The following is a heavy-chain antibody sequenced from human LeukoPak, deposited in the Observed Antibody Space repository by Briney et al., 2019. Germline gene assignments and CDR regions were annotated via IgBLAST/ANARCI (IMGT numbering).Heavy chain of an antibody. CDR3: AREDSGSYYNFYYFYMDV. J-gene: IGHJ6*03. CDR2: IYPSGNT. Sequence: SDTLSLTCSVSGGSFSNHFWSWVRQPAGKGLEWIGRIYPSGNTNYNPSLKSRVTLSVDTSKTQFYLSLSSVTAADTAVYYCAREDSGSYYNFYYFYMDVWGKGTTVTISS. V-gene: IGHV4-4*07. CDR1: GGSFSNHF. D-gene: IGHD3-10*01.